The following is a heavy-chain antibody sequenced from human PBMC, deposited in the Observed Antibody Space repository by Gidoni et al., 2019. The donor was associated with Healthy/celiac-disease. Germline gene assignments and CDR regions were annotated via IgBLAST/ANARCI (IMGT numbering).Heavy chain of an antibody. D-gene: IGHD6-19*01. J-gene: IGHJ4*02. CDR2: ISGSGGST. CDR1: GFTFSSYA. Sequence: EVQLLESGGGLVQPGGSLRRSCEASGFTFSSYARSWVRQAPGKGLEWVSAISGSGGSTYYADSVKGRFTISRDNSKNTLYLQMNSLRAEDTAVYYCAKDRRAVAGTFDYWGQGTLVTVSS. CDR3: AKDRRAVAGTFDY. V-gene: IGHV3-23*01.